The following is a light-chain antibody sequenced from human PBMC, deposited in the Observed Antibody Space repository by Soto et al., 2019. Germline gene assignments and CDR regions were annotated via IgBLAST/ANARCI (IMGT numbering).Light chain of an antibody. CDR1: SSDVGGFNF. V-gene: IGLV2-14*01. CDR3: SSYTTSGTLA. J-gene: IGLJ3*02. CDR2: EVS. Sequence: QSALTQPASVSGSPGQSITISCTGTSSDVGGFNFVSWYHQHPGKAPKLMIYEVSNRPSGVSNRFSGSKSGNTASLTISGLQAEDEGDYYCSSYTTSGTLAFGGGTKLTVL.